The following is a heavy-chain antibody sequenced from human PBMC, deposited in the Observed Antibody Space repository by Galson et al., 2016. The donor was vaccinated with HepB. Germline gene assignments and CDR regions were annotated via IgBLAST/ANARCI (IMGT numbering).Heavy chain of an antibody. CDR2: FSGNGGGI. J-gene: IGHJ4*02. D-gene: IGHD3-3*01. Sequence: SLKLSCAASGLTFSSYAMSWVRQTPGKGLEWVSAFSGNGGGIYNADSVKGRFTISRDKSTNTLYLQMNSLRAEDTAVYYCAVARFLEWFPLDSWGQGTLVTVSS. V-gene: IGHV3-23*01. CDR1: GLTFSSYA. CDR3: AVARFLEWFPLDS.